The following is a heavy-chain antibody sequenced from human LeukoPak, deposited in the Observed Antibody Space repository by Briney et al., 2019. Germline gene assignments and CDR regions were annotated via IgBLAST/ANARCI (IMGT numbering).Heavy chain of an antibody. Sequence: GASVKVSCTASGYTFTGYYMHWVRQAPGQGLEWMGWINPNSGGTNYAQTFQGRVTMTRDTSISTAYMELTRLRSDDTAVYYCARAGGFPSYCSGGTCYSGWFDPWGQGTLVTVSS. J-gene: IGHJ5*02. D-gene: IGHD2-15*01. CDR3: ARAGGFPSYCSGGTCYSGWFDP. CDR1: GYTFTGYY. V-gene: IGHV1-2*02. CDR2: INPNSGGT.